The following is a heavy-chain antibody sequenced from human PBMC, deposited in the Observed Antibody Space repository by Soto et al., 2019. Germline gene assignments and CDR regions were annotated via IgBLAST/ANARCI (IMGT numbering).Heavy chain of an antibody. CDR3: AKEYSRYYYGMDV. D-gene: IGHD5-12*01. CDR2: IAYDGTNK. CDR1: GFTFSSYD. Sequence: GGSLRLSCAASGFTFSSYDMHWVRQAPGKGLEWVAVIAYDGTNKYYADSVKGRFTISRDNSKNTLYLQMNSLRAEDTAVYYCAKEYSRYYYGMDVWGQGTTVTVSS. V-gene: IGHV3-30*18. J-gene: IGHJ6*02.